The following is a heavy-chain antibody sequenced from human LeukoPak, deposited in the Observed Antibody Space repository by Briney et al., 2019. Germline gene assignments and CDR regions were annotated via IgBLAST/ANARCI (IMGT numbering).Heavy chain of an antibody. J-gene: IGHJ1*01. D-gene: IGHD4-17*01. CDR2: ISGAGP. Sequence: PGGSLRLSCAASGFTFSNYGQTWVRQAPGRGLEWVSSISGAGPYYADSVRGRFSISRDNYKNTLYLQLNRLRVDDTAVYYCARDPNGNYVGAFDFQRWGQGTLVTVSS. CDR1: GFTFSNYG. CDR3: ARDPNGNYVGAFDFQR. V-gene: IGHV3-23*01.